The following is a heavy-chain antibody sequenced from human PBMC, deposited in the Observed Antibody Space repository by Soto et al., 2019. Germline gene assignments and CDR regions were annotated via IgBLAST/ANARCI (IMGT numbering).Heavy chain of an antibody. J-gene: IGHJ4*02. Sequence: PSETLSLTCSVSGDSITDNYWSWIRQPPGKGLEWIGYIHYSASINYNPSLKSRVTISVDTSKNQFSLKLSSVTAADTAVYYCARHASSSWYRERPVLYYFDYWGQGTLVTVSS. D-gene: IGHD6-13*01. CDR3: ARHASSSWYRERPVLYYFDY. CDR1: GDSITDNY. V-gene: IGHV4-59*01. CDR2: IHYSASI.